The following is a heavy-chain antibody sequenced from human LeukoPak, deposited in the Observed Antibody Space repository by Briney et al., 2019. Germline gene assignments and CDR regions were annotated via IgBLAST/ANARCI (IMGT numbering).Heavy chain of an antibody. J-gene: IGHJ4*02. V-gene: IGHV3-20*01. Sequence: GRSLRLSCAASGFTFDAYCMSWVRQAPGEGLEWVSGINWNGGSTGYADSVKGRFTISRDNAKNSLYLQMNSLRAEDTALYHCARDLGGQYFDRGGFDYWGQGTLVTVSS. D-gene: IGHD3-9*01. CDR2: INWNGGST. CDR1: GFTFDAYC. CDR3: ARDLGGQYFDRGGFDY.